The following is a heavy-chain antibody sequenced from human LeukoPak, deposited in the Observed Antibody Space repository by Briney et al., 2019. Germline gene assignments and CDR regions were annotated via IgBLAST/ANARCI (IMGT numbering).Heavy chain of an antibody. CDR1: GGSFSGYY. V-gene: IGHV3-7*01. D-gene: IGHD3-3*01. Sequence: PSETLSLTCAVYGGSFSGYYWSWIRQPPGKGLEWVANIKQDGSETYYVNSVKGRFTISRDNAKNSLYLEMNNLRAEDTAVYYCARDSLFGVVISSPNPNYGMDVWGQGTTVTVSS. CDR2: IKQDGSET. CDR3: ARDSLFGVVISSPNPNYGMDV. J-gene: IGHJ6*02.